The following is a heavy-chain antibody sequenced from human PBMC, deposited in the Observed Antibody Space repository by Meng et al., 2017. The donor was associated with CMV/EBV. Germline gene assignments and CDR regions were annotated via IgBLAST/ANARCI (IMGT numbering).Heavy chain of an antibody. J-gene: IGHJ4*02. Sequence: SETLSLTCAVYGGSFSGYYWSWIRQLPGKGLEWIGEINHSGSTNYNPSPKSRVTISVDTSKNQFSLKLSSVTAADTAVYYCARGHPVYDYVWGSYPTPLGYFDYWGQGTLVTVSS. V-gene: IGHV4-34*01. CDR3: ARGHPVYDYVWGSYPTPLGYFDY. D-gene: IGHD3-16*02. CDR1: GGSFSGYY. CDR2: INHSGST.